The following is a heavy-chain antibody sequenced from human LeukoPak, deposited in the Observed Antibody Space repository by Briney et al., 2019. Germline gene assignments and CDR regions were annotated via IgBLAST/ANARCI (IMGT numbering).Heavy chain of an antibody. CDR2: ISGSGGST. V-gene: IGHV3-23*01. J-gene: IGHJ4*02. CDR3: ASGYDSSGYYYGDY. D-gene: IGHD3-22*01. Sequence: PGGSLRLSCAASGFTFSSYAMSWLRQAPGKGLEWVSAISGSGGSTYYVDSVKGRFTISRDNSKNTLYLQMNSLRAEDTAVYYCASGYDSSGYYYGDYWGQGTLVTVSS. CDR1: GFTFSSYA.